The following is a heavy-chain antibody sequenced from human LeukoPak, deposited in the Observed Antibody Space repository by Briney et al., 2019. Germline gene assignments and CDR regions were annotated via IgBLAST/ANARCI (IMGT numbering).Heavy chain of an antibody. CDR3: ARAVDKGTGYYMDF. V-gene: IGHV3-30*02. D-gene: IGHD3-22*01. J-gene: IGHJ4*02. Sequence: GGSLRLSCAASGFTFSHHGMHWVRQAPGKGLEWVAFILFDGSKKYFVDSVKGRFTISRDNSKNAVSLQTNNLRTEDTAMYYCARAVDKGTGYYMDFWGQGTLVTVSS. CDR2: ILFDGSKK. CDR1: GFTFSHHG.